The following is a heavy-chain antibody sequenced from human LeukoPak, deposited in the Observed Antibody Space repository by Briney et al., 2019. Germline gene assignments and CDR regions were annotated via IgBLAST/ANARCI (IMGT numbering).Heavy chain of an antibody. J-gene: IGHJ5*02. CDR2: IIPILGIA. D-gene: IGHD6-13*01. CDR1: GGTFSSYA. V-gene: IGHV1-69*04. CDR3: ARDHESAAAGTPA. Sequence: ASVKVSCKASGGTFSSYAISWVRQAPGQGLEWMGRIIPILGIANYAQKLQGRVTITADKSTSTAYMELSSLRSEDTAVYYCARDHESAAAGTPAWGQGTLVTVSS.